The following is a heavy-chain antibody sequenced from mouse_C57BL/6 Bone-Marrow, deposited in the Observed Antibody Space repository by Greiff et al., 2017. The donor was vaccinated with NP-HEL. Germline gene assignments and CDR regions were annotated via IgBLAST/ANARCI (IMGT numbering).Heavy chain of an antibody. Sequence: EVQLKESGEGLVKPGGSLKLSCAASGFTFSSYAMSWVRQTPEKRLEWVAYISSGGDYIYYADTVKGRFTISRDNARNTLYLQMSSRKSEDTAMYYCTRGGYDDYFDYWGQGTTLTVSS. CDR2: ISSGGDYI. V-gene: IGHV5-9-1*02. CDR3: TRGGYDDYFDY. CDR1: GFTFSSYA. D-gene: IGHD2-2*01. J-gene: IGHJ2*01.